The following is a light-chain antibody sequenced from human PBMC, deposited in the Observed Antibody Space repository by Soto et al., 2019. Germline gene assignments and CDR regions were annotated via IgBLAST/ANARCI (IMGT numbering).Light chain of an antibody. CDR1: QSVSSY. J-gene: IGKJ5*01. CDR2: DAS. CDR3: QQRSNWPPIT. V-gene: IGKV3-11*01. Sequence: EIVSTQSPATLSFSPGERATLSCRASQSVSSYLAWYQQKPGQAPRLLIYDASNRATGIPARFSGSGSGTDFTLTISSLEPEDFAVYYCQQRSNWPPITFGQGTRLEIK.